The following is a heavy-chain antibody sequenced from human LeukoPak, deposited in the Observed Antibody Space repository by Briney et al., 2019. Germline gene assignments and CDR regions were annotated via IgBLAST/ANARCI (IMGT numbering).Heavy chain of an antibody. CDR3: ARDQVVPAARGVYYYYGMDV. CDR2: ISSSGSTI. V-gene: IGHV3-48*03. J-gene: IGHJ6*04. D-gene: IGHD2-2*01. Sequence: GGSLRLSCAASGFTFSSYEMNWVRRAPGKGLEWVSYISSSGSTIYYADSVRGRFTISRDNAKNSLYLQMNSLRAEDTAVYYCARDQVVPAARGVYYYYGMDVWGKGTTVTVSS. CDR1: GFTFSSYE.